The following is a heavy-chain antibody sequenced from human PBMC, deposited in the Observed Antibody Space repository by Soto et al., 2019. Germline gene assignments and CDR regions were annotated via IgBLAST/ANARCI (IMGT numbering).Heavy chain of an antibody. V-gene: IGHV1-69*06. J-gene: IGHJ3*02. D-gene: IGHD2-21*02. CDR2: IIPIFGTA. Sequence: GASVKVSCKASGGTFSSYAISWVRQAPGQGLEWMGGIIPIFGTANYAQKFQGRVTITADKSTSTAYMELSSLRSEDTAVYYCARDYCGGDCLAFDIWGQGTMVTF. CDR1: GGTFSSYA. CDR3: ARDYCGGDCLAFDI.